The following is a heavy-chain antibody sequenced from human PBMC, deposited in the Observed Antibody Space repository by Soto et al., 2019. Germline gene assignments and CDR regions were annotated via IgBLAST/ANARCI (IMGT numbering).Heavy chain of an antibody. D-gene: IGHD3-10*01. CDR3: ARGGPGDY. Sequence: QVQLVESGGGVVQPGRSLRLSCAASGFTFSSYGMHWVRQAPGKGLEWVAVISYDGSNKYYADSVKGRFTISRDNSKNTLYLQMNSLRAEDTAVYYCARGGPGDYWGQGTLVTVSS. CDR1: GFTFSSYG. CDR2: ISYDGSNK. J-gene: IGHJ4*02. V-gene: IGHV3-30*03.